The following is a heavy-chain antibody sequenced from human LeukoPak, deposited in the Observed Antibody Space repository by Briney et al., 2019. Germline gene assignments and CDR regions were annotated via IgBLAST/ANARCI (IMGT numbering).Heavy chain of an antibody. D-gene: IGHD5-12*01. CDR3: ARDGGYPTTDEGFDP. CDR1: GYSIGRDYY. Sequence: PSETLSLTCKVSGYSIGRDYYWAWLRPPPGKGLEWIGSILHTGRTVYNPSYESRLTISMDTSKNEFFLRLNSVTAADAAVYFCARDGGYPTTDEGFDPWGLGTLVTVSS. V-gene: IGHV4-38-2*02. J-gene: IGHJ5*02. CDR2: ILHTGRT.